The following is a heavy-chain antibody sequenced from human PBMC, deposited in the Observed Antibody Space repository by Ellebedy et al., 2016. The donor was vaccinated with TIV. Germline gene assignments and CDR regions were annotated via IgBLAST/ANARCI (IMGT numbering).Heavy chain of an antibody. J-gene: IGHJ6*02. D-gene: IGHD6-13*01. CDR3: ARVFSFVQQLVYYYYGMDV. Sequence: AASVKVSCKVSGYTLTELSMHWVRQAPGKGLEWMGGFDPEDGETIYAQKFQGRVTMTRDTSTSTAYMELRSLRSDDTAVYYCARVFSFVQQLVYYYYGMDVWGQGTTVTVSS. CDR2: FDPEDGET. V-gene: IGHV1-24*01. CDR1: GYTLTELS.